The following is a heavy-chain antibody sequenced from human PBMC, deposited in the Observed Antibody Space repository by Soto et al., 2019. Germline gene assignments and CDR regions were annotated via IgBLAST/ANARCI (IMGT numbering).Heavy chain of an antibody. Sequence: SETLSLTCTVSGGSISGGGYYWAWIRQHPGKGLEWIGYIYYTGSTYYNPSLKSRVTISVDTSKNQFSLKLSSVTAADTAVYFCARDQEVNYSDYGGSDHYYGMDVWGQGTTATVSS. CDR1: GGSISGGGYY. D-gene: IGHD4-17*01. CDR3: ARDQEVNYSDYGGSDHYYGMDV. J-gene: IGHJ6*02. V-gene: IGHV4-31*03. CDR2: IYYTGST.